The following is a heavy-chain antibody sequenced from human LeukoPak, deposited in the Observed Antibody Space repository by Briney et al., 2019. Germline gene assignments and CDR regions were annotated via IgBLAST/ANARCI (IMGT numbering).Heavy chain of an antibody. CDR1: GYSISSGYY. CDR3: ARGPYCSGGSCYFSG. V-gene: IGHV4-38-2*02. Sequence: SETLSLTCTVSGYSISSGYYWGWIRQPPGEGLEWIGSIYHSGSTYYNPSLKSRVTISVDTSKNQFSLKLSSVTAADTAVYYCARGPYCSGGSCYFSGWGQGTLVTVSS. J-gene: IGHJ4*02. CDR2: IYHSGST. D-gene: IGHD2-15*01.